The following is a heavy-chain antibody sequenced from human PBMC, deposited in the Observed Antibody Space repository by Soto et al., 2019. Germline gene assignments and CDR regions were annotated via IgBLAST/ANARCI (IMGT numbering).Heavy chain of an antibody. CDR1: GGSISSGGYY. CDR2: IYYSGST. V-gene: IGHV4-31*03. Sequence: SETLSLTCTVSGGSISSGGYYWSWIRQHPGKGLEWIGDIYYSGSTYYNPSLKSRVTISVDTSKNQFSLKLSSVTAADTAVYYCARGRHGSSCLDYWGQGTLVTVSS. D-gene: IGHD6-13*01. CDR3: ARGRHGSSCLDY. J-gene: IGHJ4*02.